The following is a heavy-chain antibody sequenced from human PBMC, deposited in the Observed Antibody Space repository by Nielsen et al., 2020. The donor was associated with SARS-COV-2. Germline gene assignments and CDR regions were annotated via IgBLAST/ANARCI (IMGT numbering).Heavy chain of an antibody. D-gene: IGHD1-14*01. J-gene: IGHJ6*03. CDR2: IDHSGGT. CDR3: ARGKRSYSGTFLSYYYYYYMDV. V-gene: IGHV4-34*01. Sequence: ESLKISCAASGFTFSSYGMHWVRQAPGKGLEWIGEIDHSGGTSYNPSLKSRVTMSADTSKNQFSLTLSSVTAADTAVYFCARGKRSYSGTFLSYYYYYYMDVWGKGTTVTVSS. CDR1: GFTFSSYG.